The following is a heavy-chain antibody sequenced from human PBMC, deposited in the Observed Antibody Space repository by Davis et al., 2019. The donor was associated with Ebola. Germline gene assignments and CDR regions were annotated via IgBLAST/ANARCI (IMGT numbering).Heavy chain of an antibody. CDR2: ISGSGGRT. D-gene: IGHD1-1*01. V-gene: IGHV3-23*01. CDR3: ARDYPHDHA. Sequence: SLNFSCAASGFIFSSSAICLVRQAPGKRLERVSAISGSGGRTYYADSVKSRLTISRDNAKNSLYLQMNSLRAEDTAVYYCARDYPHDHAWGQGTLVTVSS. J-gene: IGHJ4*02. CDR1: GFIFSSSA.